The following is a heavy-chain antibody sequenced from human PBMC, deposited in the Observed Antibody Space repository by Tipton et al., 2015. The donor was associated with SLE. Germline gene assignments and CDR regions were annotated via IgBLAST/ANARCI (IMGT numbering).Heavy chain of an antibody. D-gene: IGHD3-10*01. CDR3: ARQRLRLLSPLDA. V-gene: IGHV4-39*07. CDR2: FYYGKST. Sequence: WIRQPPGKGLEWIGSFYYGKSTFYNPSLKSRVTISVDTSTNRLSLQLSSVTAADTAVYYCARQRLRLLSPLDAWGQGTTVTVS. J-gene: IGHJ6*02.